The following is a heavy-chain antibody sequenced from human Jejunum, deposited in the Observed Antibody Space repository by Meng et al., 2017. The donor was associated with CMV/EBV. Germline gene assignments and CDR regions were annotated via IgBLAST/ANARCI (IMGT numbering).Heavy chain of an antibody. CDR3: AREEWDCSDGVCLNWFDH. V-gene: IGHV3-74*01. CDR1: FSSCW. J-gene: IGHJ5*02. D-gene: IGHD2-8*01. Sequence: FSSCWFPSVRQTPGKGIVWFSRTKRDGSSTTYADSVKGRFTISRDNAKNTLYLQMNSLRGEDTAVYFCAREEWDCSDGVCLNWFDHWGQGTLVTVSS. CDR2: TKRDGSST.